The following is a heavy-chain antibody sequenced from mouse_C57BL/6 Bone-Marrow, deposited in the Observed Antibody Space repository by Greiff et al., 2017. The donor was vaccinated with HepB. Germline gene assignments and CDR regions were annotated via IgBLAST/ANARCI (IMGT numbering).Heavy chain of an antibody. D-gene: IGHD2-12*01. J-gene: IGHJ3*01. CDR2: ISDGGSYT. V-gene: IGHV5-4*01. Sequence: EVKVEESGGGLVKPGGSLKLSCAASGFTFSSYAMSWVRQTPEKRLEWVATISDGGSYTYYPDNVKGRFTISRDNAKNNLYLQMSHLKSEDTAMYYCARDRRYWAAYWGQGTLVTVSA. CDR1: GFTFSSYA. CDR3: ARDRRYWAAY.